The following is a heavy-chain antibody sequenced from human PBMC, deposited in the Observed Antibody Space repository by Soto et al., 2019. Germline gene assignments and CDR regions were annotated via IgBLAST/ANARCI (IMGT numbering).Heavy chain of an antibody. D-gene: IGHD6-13*01. CDR2: INPDKGNT. CDR3: ARGIESKAAAPPFDP. Sequence: QVQLVQSGAEVKKPGASVKISCKASGYTFTANALHWVRQGPGQRLEWMGWINPDKGNTKYSQNFQGRVTFTRDTPASIAYMELSNLRSEDTAEYYCARGIESKAAAPPFDPWGQGSLVTVSS. CDR1: GYTFTANA. V-gene: IGHV1-3*01. J-gene: IGHJ5*02.